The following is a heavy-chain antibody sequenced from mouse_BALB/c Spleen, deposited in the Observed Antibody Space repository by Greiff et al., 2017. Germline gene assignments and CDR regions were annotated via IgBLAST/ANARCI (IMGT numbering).Heavy chain of an antibody. CDR1: GFSLTSYG. V-gene: IGHV2-2*02. CDR3: ARNRVYYGSSYTSTWYFDV. J-gene: IGHJ1*01. Sequence: VQLQQSGPGLVQPSQSLSITCTVSGFSLTSYGVHWVRQSPGKGLEWLGVIWSGGSTAYNAAFISRLSISKDNSKSQVFFKMNSLQANDTAIYYCARNRVYYGSSYTSTWYFDVWGAGTTVTVAS. CDR2: IWSGGST. D-gene: IGHD1-1*01.